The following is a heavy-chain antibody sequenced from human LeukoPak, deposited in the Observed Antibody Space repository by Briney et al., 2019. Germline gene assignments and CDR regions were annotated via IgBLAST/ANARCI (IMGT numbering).Heavy chain of an antibody. D-gene: IGHD6-13*01. CDR3: ASRSSSWYSRYYMDV. J-gene: IGHJ6*03. Sequence: GASVKVSCKASGYTFTGYYMHWVRQAPGQGLEWMGWINPNSGGTNYAQKFQGRVTMTRDTPISTAYMELSSLRSEDTAVYYCASRSSSWYSRYYMDVWGKGTTVTVSS. CDR1: GYTFTGYY. V-gene: IGHV1-2*02. CDR2: INPNSGGT.